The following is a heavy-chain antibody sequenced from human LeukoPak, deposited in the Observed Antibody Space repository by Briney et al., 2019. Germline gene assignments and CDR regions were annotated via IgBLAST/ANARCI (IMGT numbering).Heavy chain of an antibody. V-gene: IGHV3-23*01. J-gene: IGHJ5*02. Sequence: GGSLRLSCAASGFTFSNYAMSWVRQVPGKRLERVSAISSGAGTTGYADSVKGRFTISRDNSKSTIYLQMNSLRAEDTAVYYCAKDLEQSYSGWSTSYDAWGQGTLVTVSS. D-gene: IGHD6-19*01. CDR1: GFTFSNYA. CDR2: ISSGAGTT. CDR3: AKDLEQSYSGWSTSYDA.